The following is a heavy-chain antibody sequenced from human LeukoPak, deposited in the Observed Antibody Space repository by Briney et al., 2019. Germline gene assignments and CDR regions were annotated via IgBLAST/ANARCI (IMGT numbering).Heavy chain of an antibody. J-gene: IGHJ4*02. V-gene: IGHV3-30*04. Sequence: GGSLRLSCAASGFTFNSYSMHWVRQAPGKGLKWVAVISSHGSNKDYADSVKGRFTISRDNSENTLYLQMNSLRAEDTAVYYCAKRTTTVTVIDYWGQGTLVTVSS. D-gene: IGHD4-17*01. CDR3: AKRTTTVTVIDY. CDR2: ISSHGSNK. CDR1: GFTFNSYS.